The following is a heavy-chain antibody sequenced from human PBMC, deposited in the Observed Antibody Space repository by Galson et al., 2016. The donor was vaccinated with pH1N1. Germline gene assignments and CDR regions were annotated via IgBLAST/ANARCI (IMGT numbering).Heavy chain of an antibody. CDR1: GYSFTSYW. V-gene: IGHV5-10-1*01. CDR2: IDPTDSYT. Sequence: QSGAEVTKPGESLRISCKTSGYSFTSYWIIWVRQMPGRGLEWVGRIDPTDSYTYYSPTFQGHVTISADNSTSTAYLQWSSLKASDTAMNYCARRWYFDSGTVAYWERRGHQPAFYHATDVWGQGTTVTGSS. CDR3: ARRWYFDSGTVAYWERRGHQPAFYHATDV. D-gene: IGHD3-10*01. J-gene: IGHJ6*02.